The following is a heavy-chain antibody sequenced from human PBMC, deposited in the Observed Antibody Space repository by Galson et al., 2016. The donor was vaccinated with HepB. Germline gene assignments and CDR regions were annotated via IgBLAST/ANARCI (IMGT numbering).Heavy chain of an antibody. CDR1: GFTFSNYA. CDR2: ISGSGGSI. CDR3: AKVHYYYGSGELGNLDL. Sequence: SLRLSCAASGFTFSNYAMTWVRQAPGKGLEWVSAISGSGGSIYYADSVKGRFTISRDNSKNTLHLQMNSLRAEDTAVYYCAKVHYYYGSGELGNLDLWGRGTLVTVSS. V-gene: IGHV3-23*01. J-gene: IGHJ2*01. D-gene: IGHD3-10*01.